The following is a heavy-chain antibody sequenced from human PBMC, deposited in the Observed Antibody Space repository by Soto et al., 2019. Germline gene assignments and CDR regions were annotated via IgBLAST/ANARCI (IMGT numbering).Heavy chain of an antibody. CDR3: ARVDTSVGATCVSY. CDR2: IYYSGST. Sequence: QVQLQESGPGLVKPSQTLSLTCTVSGGSISSGGYYWSWIRQHPGKGLEWIGYIYYSGSTYYNPSLKSRVTISVDTSKNQFSLKMSSVTDADTAVYYCARVDTSVGATCVSYWGQGTLVTVSS. D-gene: IGHD1-26*01. J-gene: IGHJ4*02. V-gene: IGHV4-31*03. CDR1: GGSISSGGYY.